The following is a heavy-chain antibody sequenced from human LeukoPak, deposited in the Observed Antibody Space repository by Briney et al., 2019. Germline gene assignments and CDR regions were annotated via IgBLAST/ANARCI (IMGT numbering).Heavy chain of an antibody. CDR2: INPSGGST. CDR3: ARHSDMVRGTVDY. Sequence: ASVKVSCKSSGYTFTSYYMYWVRHAPGQGLEWMGIINPSGGSTSYAQKFQGRVTMTRDTSTSTVYMELSSLRSEATAVYYCARHSDMVRGTVDYWDQGTLVTVSS. V-gene: IGHV1-46*01. J-gene: IGHJ4*02. CDR1: GYTFTSYY. D-gene: IGHD3-10*01.